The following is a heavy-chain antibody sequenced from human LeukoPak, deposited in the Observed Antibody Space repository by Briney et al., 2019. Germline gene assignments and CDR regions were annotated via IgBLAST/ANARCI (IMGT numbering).Heavy chain of an antibody. CDR3: AVEFLGYGSGSYFDY. V-gene: IGHV4-59*08. CDR2: IYYSGST. D-gene: IGHD3-10*01. Sequence: PSETLSLTCTVSGGSISSYYWNWIRQPPGKGLEWIGYIYYSGSTNYNPSLKSRVTISVDTSKNQFSLKLSSVTAADTAVYYCAVEFLGYGSGSYFDYWGQGTLVTVSS. CDR1: GGSISSYY. J-gene: IGHJ4*02.